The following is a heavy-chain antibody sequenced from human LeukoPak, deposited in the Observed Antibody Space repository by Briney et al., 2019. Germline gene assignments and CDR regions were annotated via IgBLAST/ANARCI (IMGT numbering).Heavy chain of an antibody. CDR3: ARDRSSGWDNYYYGMDV. CDR1: GGSISSYY. V-gene: IGHV4-59*01. J-gene: IGHJ6*02. D-gene: IGHD6-19*01. Sequence: SETLSLTCTVSGGSISSYYWSWIRQPPGKGLEWIGYIYYSGSTNYNPSLKSRVTISVDTSKNQFSLKLTSVTAADTAVYYCARDRSSGWDNYYYGMDVWGQGTTVTVSS. CDR2: IYYSGST.